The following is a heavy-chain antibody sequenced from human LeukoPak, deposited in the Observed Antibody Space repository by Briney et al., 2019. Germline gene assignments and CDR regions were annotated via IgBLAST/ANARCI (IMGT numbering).Heavy chain of an antibody. CDR1: GYTFTGYY. CDR3: ARMVDWVAFDI. D-gene: IGHD2-15*01. J-gene: IGHJ3*02. CDR2: INPNSGGT. V-gene: IGHV1-2*02. Sequence: GASVRVSCKASGYTFTGYYMHWVRQAPGQGLEWMGWINPNSGGTNYAQKFQGRVTMTRDTSIGTAYMELSRLRSDDTAVYYCARMVDWVAFDIWGQGTMVTVSS.